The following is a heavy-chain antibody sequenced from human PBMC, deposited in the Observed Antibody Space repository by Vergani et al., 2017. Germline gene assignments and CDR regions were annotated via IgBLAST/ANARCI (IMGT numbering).Heavy chain of an antibody. J-gene: IGHJ6*03. CDR1: GGSFSGYY. Sequence: QVQLQQWGAGLLKPSETLSLTCAVYGGSFSGYYWSWIRQPPGKGLEWIGEINHSGSTNYNPSLKSRVTISVDTSKNRFPLKLSSVIAADTAVYYCARVDAGYSSSWGDYYYYYMDVWGKGTTVTVSS. D-gene: IGHD6-13*01. CDR3: ARVDAGYSSSWGDYYYYYMDV. CDR2: INHSGST. V-gene: IGHV4-34*01.